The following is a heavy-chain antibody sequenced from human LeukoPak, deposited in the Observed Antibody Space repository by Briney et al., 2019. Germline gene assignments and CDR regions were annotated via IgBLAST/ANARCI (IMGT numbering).Heavy chain of an antibody. CDR2: ISAYNGNT. CDR1: GYTFTSYG. Sequence: ASVKVSCKASGYTFTSYGISWVRQAPGQGLEWMGWISAYNGNTNYAQKLQGRVTMTTDTSTSTAYMELRSLRSDDTAVYYCARGPTVVVSTRDWFDPWGQGTLVTVSS. J-gene: IGHJ5*02. V-gene: IGHV1-18*01. CDR3: ARGPTVVVSTRDWFDP. D-gene: IGHD3-22*01.